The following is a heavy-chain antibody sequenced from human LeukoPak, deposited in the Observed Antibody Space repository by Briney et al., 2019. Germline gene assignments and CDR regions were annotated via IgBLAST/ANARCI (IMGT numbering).Heavy chain of an antibody. J-gene: IGHJ3*02. CDR1: GGSFXGYY. V-gene: IGHV4-34*01. CDR3: XXXXXXXXXXXXYXXXXFDI. Sequence: XXVYGGSFXGYYWSWIRQPPGKGLEWIGEINHSGSTNYNPSLKTRVSISVDTSKNQFSLKVSSATAADTAVYYCXXXXXXXXXXXXYXXXXFDIWGXGXMVTVSS. CDR2: INHSGST.